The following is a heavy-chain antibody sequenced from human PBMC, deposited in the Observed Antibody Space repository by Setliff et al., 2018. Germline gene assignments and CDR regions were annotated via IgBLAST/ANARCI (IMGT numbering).Heavy chain of an antibody. CDR3: ARVTGFFYVDA. CDR2: IFGSGST. CDR1: RGSINSHY. D-gene: IGHD3-3*01. Sequence: SETLSLTCTVSRGSINSHYWSWIRQPAGKGLEWIGRIFGSGSTNYNPSLKNRVTMSIDTSKNQFFLKVRSVTAADTAIYYCARVTGFFYVDAWGKGTTVTVSS. J-gene: IGHJ6*03. V-gene: IGHV4-4*07.